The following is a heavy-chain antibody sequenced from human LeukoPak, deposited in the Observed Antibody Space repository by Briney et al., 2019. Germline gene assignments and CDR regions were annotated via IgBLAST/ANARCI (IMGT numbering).Heavy chain of an antibody. CDR2: ISAYNGNT. CDR3: ARSSPRDIVVVPAAISGMDV. J-gene: IGHJ6*02. CDR1: GYTFTSYG. V-gene: IGHV1-18*01. D-gene: IGHD2-2*01. Sequence: ASVTVSCKASGYTFTSYGISWVRQAPGQGLEWMGWISAYNGNTNYAQKLQGRVTMTTDTSTSTAYMELRSLRSDDTAVYYCARSSPRDIVVVPAAISGMDVWGQGTTVTVSS.